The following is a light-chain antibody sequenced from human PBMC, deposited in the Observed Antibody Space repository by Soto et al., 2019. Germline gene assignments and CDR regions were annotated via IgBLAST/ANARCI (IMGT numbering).Light chain of an antibody. CDR1: SSDVGGYNY. CDR3: SSYTTSNTRQIV. V-gene: IGLV2-14*01. J-gene: IGLJ1*01. Sequence: QSVLPQPPSVSGSPGQSVTISCTGTSSDVGGYNYVSWYQQHPGKAPKFMIYDVSNRPSGVSNRFSGSKSGNTASLTISGLQAEDEADYYCSSYTTSNTRQIVFGTGTKVTVL. CDR2: DVS.